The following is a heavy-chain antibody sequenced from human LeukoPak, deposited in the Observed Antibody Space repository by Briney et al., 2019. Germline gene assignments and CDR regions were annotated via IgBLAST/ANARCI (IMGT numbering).Heavy chain of an antibody. CDR3: ARDPYYYPNDY. Sequence: SETLSLTCTVSGGSISSGDYYWSWIRQPPGKGLEWIGYIYYSGSTYYNPSLKSRVTISVDTSKNQFSLKLSSVTAADTAVYYSARDPYYYPNDYWGQGTLVTVSS. D-gene: IGHD3-22*01. CDR2: IYYSGST. CDR1: GGSISSGDYY. J-gene: IGHJ4*02. V-gene: IGHV4-30-4*01.